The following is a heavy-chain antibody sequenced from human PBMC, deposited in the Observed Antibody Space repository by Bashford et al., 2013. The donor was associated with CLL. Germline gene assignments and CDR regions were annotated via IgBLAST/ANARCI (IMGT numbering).Heavy chain of an antibody. Sequence: GGSLRLSCAASGFTFSSYAMHWVRQAPGKGLEWVAVISYDGSNKYYADSVKGRFTISRDNSKNTLYLQMNSLRAEDTAVYYCASLTDRQYCTNKGDWYFDLWG. CDR3: ASLTDRQYCTNKGDWYFDL. D-gene: IGHD2-8*01. V-gene: IGHV3-30-3*01. J-gene: IGHJ2*01. CDR1: GFTFSSYA. CDR2: ISYDGSNK.